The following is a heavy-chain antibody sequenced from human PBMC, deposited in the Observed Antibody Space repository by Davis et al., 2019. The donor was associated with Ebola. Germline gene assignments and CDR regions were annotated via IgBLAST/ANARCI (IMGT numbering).Heavy chain of an antibody. Sequence: ASVKVSCKASGYTFTSYAMHWVRQAPGQRLEWMGWINAGNGNTKYSQKFQGRVTITRGTSASTAYMELSSLRSEDTAVYYCARGSFDYYYYGMDVWGQGTTVTVSS. J-gene: IGHJ6*02. CDR2: INAGNGNT. V-gene: IGHV1-3*01. CDR3: ARGSFDYYYYGMDV. D-gene: IGHD3-10*01. CDR1: GYTFTSYA.